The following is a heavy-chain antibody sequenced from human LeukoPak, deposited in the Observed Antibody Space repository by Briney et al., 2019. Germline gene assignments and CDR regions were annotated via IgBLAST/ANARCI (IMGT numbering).Heavy chain of an antibody. J-gene: IGHJ4*02. V-gene: IGHV4-34*01. Sequence: MSSETLSLTCAVYGGSFSGYYWSWIRQPPGKGLEWIGEINHSGSTNYNPSLKSRVTISVDTSKNQFSLKLSSVTAADPAVYYCARGHLDYWGQGTLVTVSS. CDR2: INHSGST. CDR3: ARGHLDY. CDR1: GGSFSGYY.